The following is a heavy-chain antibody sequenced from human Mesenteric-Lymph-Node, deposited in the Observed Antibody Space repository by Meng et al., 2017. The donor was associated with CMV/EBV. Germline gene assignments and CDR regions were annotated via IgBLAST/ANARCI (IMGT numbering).Heavy chain of an antibody. D-gene: IGHD6-13*01. Sequence: ASGFTFSSYAMSWVRQAPGKGLEWVSVIYSGGSSTYYADSVKGRFTISRDNSKNTLYLQMNSLRAEDTAVYYCAKGSVAAAGPFDYWGQGTLVTVSS. V-gene: IGHV3-23*03. CDR2: IYSGGSST. J-gene: IGHJ4*02. CDR1: GFTFSSYA. CDR3: AKGSVAAAGPFDY.